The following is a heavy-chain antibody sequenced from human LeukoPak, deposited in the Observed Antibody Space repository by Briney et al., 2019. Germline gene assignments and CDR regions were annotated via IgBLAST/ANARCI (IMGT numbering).Heavy chain of an antibody. Sequence: SETLSLTCTVSGGSISSYYWSWMRQPPGKGLEWIGYIYYSGSTNYNPSLKSRVTISVDTSKNQFSLKLSSVTAADTAVYYCARQGIAARLIDYWGQGTLVTVSS. CDR2: IYYSGST. CDR1: GGSISSYY. V-gene: IGHV4-59*08. D-gene: IGHD6-6*01. CDR3: ARQGIAARLIDY. J-gene: IGHJ4*02.